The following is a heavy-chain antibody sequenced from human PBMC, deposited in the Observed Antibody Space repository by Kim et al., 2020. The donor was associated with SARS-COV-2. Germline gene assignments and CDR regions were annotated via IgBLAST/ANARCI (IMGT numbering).Heavy chain of an antibody. V-gene: IGHV4-59*01. CDR2: IYYSGST. D-gene: IGHD2-2*01. J-gene: IGHJ6*02. CDR3: ARTIVVVPAAMDGMDV. Sequence: SETLSLTCTVSGGSISSYYWSWIRQPPGKGLEWIGYIYYSGSTNYNPSLKSRVTISVDTSKNQFSLKLSSVTAADTAVYYCARTIVVVPAAMDGMDVWGQGTTVPVSS. CDR1: GGSISSYY.